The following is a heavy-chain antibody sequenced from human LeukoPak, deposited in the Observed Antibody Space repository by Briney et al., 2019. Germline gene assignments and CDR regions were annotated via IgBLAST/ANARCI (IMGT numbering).Heavy chain of an antibody. CDR2: ISGGGGST. CDR1: GFTFTSYS. CDR3: AKQLGYCSDGSCYFPY. J-gene: IGHJ4*02. Sequence: GGSLRLSCAASGFTFTSYSMNWVRQAPGKGLEWVSTISGGGGSTYYADSVKGRFTISRDNSKYTLYLQVNSLRAEDTAVYYCAKQLGYCSDGSCYFPYWGQGTLVTVSS. D-gene: IGHD2-15*01. V-gene: IGHV3-23*01.